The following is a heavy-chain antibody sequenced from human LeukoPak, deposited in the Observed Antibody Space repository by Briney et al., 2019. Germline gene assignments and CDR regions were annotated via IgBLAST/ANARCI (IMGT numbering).Heavy chain of an antibody. CDR1: GDSVSSNSAA. Sequence: SQTLSLTGAISGDSVSSNSAAWSWIRQSPLRGLEWLGRTYYRLKWYTHYAVSVKSRITINPDTSKNHFSLQLNSVTPEDTAIYYCARDRDTGGYFRETPHRYFDLWGRGTLVTVSS. CDR2: TYYRLKWYT. CDR3: ARDRDTGGYFRETPHRYFDL. V-gene: IGHV6-1*01. J-gene: IGHJ2*01. D-gene: IGHD3-22*01.